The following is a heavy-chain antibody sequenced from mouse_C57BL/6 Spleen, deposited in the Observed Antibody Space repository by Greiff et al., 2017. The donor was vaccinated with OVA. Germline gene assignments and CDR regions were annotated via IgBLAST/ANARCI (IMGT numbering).Heavy chain of an antibody. Sequence: VQLQESGAELARPGASVKLSCKASGYTFTSYGISWVKQRTGLGLEWIGEIYPRSGNTYYNEKFKGKATLTADKSSSTAYMELRSLTSEDSAVYFCARGTAQATVYAMDYWGQGTSVTVSS. D-gene: IGHD3-2*02. V-gene: IGHV1-81*01. CDR1: GYTFTSYG. J-gene: IGHJ4*01. CDR3: ARGTAQATVYAMDY. CDR2: IYPRSGNT.